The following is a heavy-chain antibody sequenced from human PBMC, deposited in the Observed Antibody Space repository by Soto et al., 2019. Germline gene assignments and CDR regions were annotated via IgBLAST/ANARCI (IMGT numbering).Heavy chain of an antibody. Sequence: SETVALTCTVSGDSINSRSCYGGWIPKPPGKGLEWIGSIYYSGRTYNNPSLRSRVSMSIDTSKDQFSLKLESVTAADTALYFCARQRTSVVTQAYFDVWGPGSLVTVSS. D-gene: IGHD2-21*02. CDR3: ARQRTSVVTQAYFDV. V-gene: IGHV4-39*01. CDR2: IYYSGRT. CDR1: GDSINSRSCY. J-gene: IGHJ4*02.